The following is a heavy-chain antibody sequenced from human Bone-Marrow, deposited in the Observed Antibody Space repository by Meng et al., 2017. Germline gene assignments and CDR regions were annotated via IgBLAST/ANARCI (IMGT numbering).Heavy chain of an antibody. V-gene: IGHV4-34*01. Sequence: QGQLQQWGAGLFKPSETLSLTCVGSGGSFSDYYWSWIRQPPGKGLEWIGEINHSGSTNYNPSLESRATISVDTSQNNLSLKLSSVTAADSAVYYCARGPTTMAHDFDYWGQGTLVTVSS. CDR1: GGSFSDYY. CDR3: ARGPTTMAHDFDY. CDR2: INHSGST. D-gene: IGHD4-11*01. J-gene: IGHJ4*02.